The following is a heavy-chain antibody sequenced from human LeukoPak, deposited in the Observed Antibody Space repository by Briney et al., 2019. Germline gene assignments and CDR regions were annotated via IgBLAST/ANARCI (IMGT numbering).Heavy chain of an antibody. CDR2: IYHSGST. Sequence: QSSETLSLTCTVSGYSISSGYYWGWIRQPPGKGLEWIGSIYHSGSTYYNPSLKSRVTISVDTSKNQFSLKLSSVTAADTAVYYCARDPDQSDWLTYFDYWGQGTLVTVSS. CDR1: GYSISSGYY. D-gene: IGHD3-9*01. CDR3: ARDPDQSDWLTYFDY. V-gene: IGHV4-38-2*02. J-gene: IGHJ4*02.